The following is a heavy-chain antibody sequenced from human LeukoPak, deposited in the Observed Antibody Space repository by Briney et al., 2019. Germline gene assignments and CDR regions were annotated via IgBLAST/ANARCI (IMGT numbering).Heavy chain of an antibody. CDR1: GYTFTAYN. V-gene: IGHV1-8*02. CDR3: AREIRSPRGDYGMDV. J-gene: IGHJ6*02. CDR2: MNPNSGNT. Sequence: ASVKVSCRTSGYTFTAYNIHWVRQAPGQGLEWMGWMNPNSGNTGYAQKFQGRVTMTRNTSISTAYMELSSLRSEDTAVYYCAREIRSPRGDYGMDVWGQGTTVTVSS. D-gene: IGHD3/OR15-3a*01.